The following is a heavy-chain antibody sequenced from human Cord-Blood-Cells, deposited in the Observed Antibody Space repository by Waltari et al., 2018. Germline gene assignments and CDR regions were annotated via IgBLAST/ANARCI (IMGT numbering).Heavy chain of an antibody. J-gene: IGHJ3*02. D-gene: IGHD3-10*01. CDR2: INHSGST. Sequence: QVQLQQWGAGLLKPSETLSLTCAVYGGSFSGYYWRGIRQPPGKGLEWIGEINHSGSTNYNPSLKSRVTISVDTSKNQFSLKLSSVTAADTAVYYCARGRYYYVSGSYRAFDIWGQGTMVTDSS. CDR3: ARGRYYYVSGSYRAFDI. V-gene: IGHV4-34*01. CDR1: GGSFSGYY.